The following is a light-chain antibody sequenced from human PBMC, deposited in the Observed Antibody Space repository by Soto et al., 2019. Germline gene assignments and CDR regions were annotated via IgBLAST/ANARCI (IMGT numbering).Light chain of an antibody. CDR1: QSVSSY. CDR2: DAS. Sequence: EIVLTQSPATLSLSPGERATLSCRASQSVSSYLAWYQQKPGQAPRLLIYDASNRATGIPARFSGSGSGTDFPLTISSLEPEDFAVYYCQQRSNWPLLTFGGGTKVESK. CDR3: QQRSNWPLLT. V-gene: IGKV3-11*01. J-gene: IGKJ4*01.